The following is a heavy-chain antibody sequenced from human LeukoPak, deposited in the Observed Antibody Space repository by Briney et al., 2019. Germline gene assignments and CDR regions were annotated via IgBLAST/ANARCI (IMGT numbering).Heavy chain of an antibody. CDR1: GFIFSTYS. CDR2: ISDNGGRT. Sequence: EPGGSLRLSCAASGFIFSTYSMSWVRQAPGKGLEWVSSISDNGGRTYFADSVNGRFTISRDNSKNALYLQLDSLRAEDTAVYYCARQVFGSSGSFYHFDYWGQGALVTVSS. V-gene: IGHV3-23*01. J-gene: IGHJ4*02. CDR3: ARQVFGSSGSFYHFDY. D-gene: IGHD3-22*01.